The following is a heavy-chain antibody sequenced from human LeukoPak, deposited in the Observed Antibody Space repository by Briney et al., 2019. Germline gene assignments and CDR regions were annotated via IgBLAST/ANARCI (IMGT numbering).Heavy chain of an antibody. Sequence: GGSLRLSCAASGFTVSSNYMSWVRQAPGKGLEWVSVIYSGGSTYYADSVKGRFTISRDNAKNSLYLQMNSLRAEDTAVYYCARDLKSITIFWGQGTLVTVSS. CDR3: ARDLKSITIF. J-gene: IGHJ4*02. CDR1: GFTVSSNY. V-gene: IGHV3-53*01. CDR2: IYSGGST. D-gene: IGHD3-9*01.